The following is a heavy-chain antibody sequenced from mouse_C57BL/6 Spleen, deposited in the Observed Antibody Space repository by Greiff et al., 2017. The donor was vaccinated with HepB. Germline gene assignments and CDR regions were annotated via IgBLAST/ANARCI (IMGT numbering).Heavy chain of an antibody. CDR2: INPSNGGT. D-gene: IGHD2-1*01. Sequence: QVHVKQPGTELVKPGASVKLSCKASGYTFTSYWMHWVKQRPGQGLEWIGNINPSNGGTNYNEKFKSKATLTVDKSSSTAYMQLSSLTSEDSAVYYCARCPIYYGNYVYFDYWGQGTTLTVSS. J-gene: IGHJ2*01. V-gene: IGHV1-53*01. CDR1: GYTFTSYW. CDR3: ARCPIYYGNYVYFDY.